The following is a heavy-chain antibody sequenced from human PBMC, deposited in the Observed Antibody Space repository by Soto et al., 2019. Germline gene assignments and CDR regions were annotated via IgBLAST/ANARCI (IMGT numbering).Heavy chain of an antibody. CDR1: GFTLSNFA. Sequence: GGSLRISCAASGFTLSNFAMSWVRQAPGKGLEWVSSVTSSSDRTYYAASVKGRFTISRDNSKNTVFLQMNSLRAEDTAVYYCAEGGFYDGFDYWGQGTLVTVSS. J-gene: IGHJ4*02. D-gene: IGHD5-12*01. V-gene: IGHV3-23*01. CDR2: VTSSSDRT. CDR3: AEGGFYDGFDY.